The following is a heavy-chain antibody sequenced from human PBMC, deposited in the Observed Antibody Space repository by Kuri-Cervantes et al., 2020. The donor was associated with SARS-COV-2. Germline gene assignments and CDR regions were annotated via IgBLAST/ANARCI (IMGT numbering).Heavy chain of an antibody. Sequence: GGSLRLSCAASGFTFSSYWMSWVRQAPGKGLEWVAVIWYDGSNKYYADSAKGRFTISRDNSKNTLYLQMNSLRAEDTAVYYCARAMWPYHYDSSGLIFDYWGQGTLVTVSS. CDR3: ARAMWPYHYDSSGLIFDY. V-gene: IGHV3-33*08. D-gene: IGHD3-22*01. CDR1: GFTFSSYW. CDR2: IWYDGSNK. J-gene: IGHJ4*02.